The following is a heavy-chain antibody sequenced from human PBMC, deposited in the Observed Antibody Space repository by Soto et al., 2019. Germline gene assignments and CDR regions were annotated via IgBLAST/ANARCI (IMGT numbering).Heavy chain of an antibody. V-gene: IGHV4-4*07. CDR1: GGSISTYF. Sequence: KTSETLSLTCTVSGGSISTYFWSWIRQPAGGGLEWVGRIYTTGSTNYNPSLKSRVPMSLDTSRNQFSLKLSSVTAADTAVYYCAREGGYFDSSGSGVYHYHGVDVWGQGTTVTSP. CDR3: AREGGYFDSSGSGVYHYHGVDV. D-gene: IGHD3-22*01. CDR2: IYTTGST. J-gene: IGHJ6*02.